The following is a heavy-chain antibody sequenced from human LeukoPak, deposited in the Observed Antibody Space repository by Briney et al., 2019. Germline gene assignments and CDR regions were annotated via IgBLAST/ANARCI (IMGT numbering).Heavy chain of an antibody. CDR3: AKDPVSYYYDNSGYGY. Sequence: GGSLRLSCAGFGFTFSSYAMSWGRQAPGKGVEWVSAFSGSGGSTYYADSVKGRFTISRDNSKNPLYLQMNSLTAEDTAVYCCAKDPVSYYYDNSGYGYWGQGTLVTVSS. J-gene: IGHJ4*02. CDR2: FSGSGGST. V-gene: IGHV3-23*01. D-gene: IGHD3-22*01. CDR1: GFTFSSYA.